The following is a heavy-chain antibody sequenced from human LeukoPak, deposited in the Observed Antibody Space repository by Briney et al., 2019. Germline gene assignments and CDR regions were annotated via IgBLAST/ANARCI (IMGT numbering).Heavy chain of an antibody. D-gene: IGHD1-1*01. CDR1: GFTFSSYE. CDR2: ISSSGSTI. Sequence: PGGSLRLSCAASGFTFSSYEMNCVRQAPGKGLEWVSYISSSGSTIYYADSVRGRFPISRDNAKNSLYLQMNSLRAEDTAVYYCARVGAVQLERRGAFDIWGQGTMVTVSS. J-gene: IGHJ3*02. CDR3: ARVGAVQLERRGAFDI. V-gene: IGHV3-48*03.